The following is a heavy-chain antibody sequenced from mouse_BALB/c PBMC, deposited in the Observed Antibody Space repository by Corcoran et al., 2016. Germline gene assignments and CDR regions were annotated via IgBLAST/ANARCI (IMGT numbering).Heavy chain of an antibody. Sequence: EVQLQQSGAELVKPGASVKLSCTASGFNIKDTYMHWVKQRPKQGLEWIGRIDPANGNTKYDPKFQGKATITADTSSNTAYLQLSSLTSEDTAVYYCARNGYDYDEKVRAGFAYWGQGTLVTVSA. CDR3: ARNGYDYDEKVRAGFAY. CDR1: GFNIKDTY. J-gene: IGHJ3*01. V-gene: IGHV14-3*02. D-gene: IGHD2-4*01. CDR2: IDPANGNT.